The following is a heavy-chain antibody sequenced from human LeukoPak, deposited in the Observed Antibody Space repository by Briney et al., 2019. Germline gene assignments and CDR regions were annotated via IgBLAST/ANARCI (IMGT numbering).Heavy chain of an antibody. CDR1: GFTFSSYA. J-gene: IGHJ4*02. Sequence: PGGSLRLSCVASGFTFSSYAMSWVRQAPGKGLEWVSTISDSGDNTYYADSVKGRFTISRDNSKNTLYLQMNSLRAEDTAVYYCAKYEADYDYVWGSYRADYWGQGTLVTVSS. D-gene: IGHD3-16*02. V-gene: IGHV3-23*01. CDR3: AKYEADYDYVWGSYRADY. CDR2: ISDSGDNT.